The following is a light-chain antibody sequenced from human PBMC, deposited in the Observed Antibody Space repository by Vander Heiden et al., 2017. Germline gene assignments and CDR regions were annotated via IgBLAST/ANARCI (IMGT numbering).Light chain of an antibody. J-gene: IGLJ1*01. CDR2: DVS. Sequence: QSALTQPASVSGSPGQSITISCTGSRSDLGDYNYVSWYQQHPGKAPKLVRLDVSQRPSGVSNRVSGSKSGTKESLTISGLQPEDEADDDCSSYTSSNTYVFGTGTTVTV. CDR1: RSDLGDYNY. V-gene: IGLV2-14*03. CDR3: SSYTSSNTYV.